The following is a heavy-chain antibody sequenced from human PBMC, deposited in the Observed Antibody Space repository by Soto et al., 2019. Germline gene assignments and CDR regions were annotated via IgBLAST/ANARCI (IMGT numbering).Heavy chain of an antibody. V-gene: IGHV3-23*01. Sequence: EVQLLESGGGVVQPGGSLRLSCAASGFTFSAYAMSWVRQAPGKGLQWVSGVGGSDTDKHYADSVRGRFTVSRDNFKNTLYLQMNSLRADDMAVYYCAKDATAVNGVWDPFDMWGQGTEVSVSS. D-gene: IGHD2-8*01. CDR1: GFTFSAYA. CDR3: AKDATAVNGVWDPFDM. J-gene: IGHJ3*02. CDR2: VGGSDTDK.